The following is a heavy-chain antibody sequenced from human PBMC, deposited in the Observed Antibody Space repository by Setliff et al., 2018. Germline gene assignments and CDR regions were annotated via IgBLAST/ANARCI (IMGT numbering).Heavy chain of an antibody. CDR3: ARVSGMGSPPYYYYYYGMDV. CDR1: GGSISSGSYY. V-gene: IGHV4-39*07. Sequence: KASETLSLTCTVSGGSISSGSYYWSWIRQPPGKGLEWIGEINHSGSTNYNPSLKSRVTISVDTSKNQFSLKLSSVTAADTAVYYCARVSGMGSPPYYYYYYGMDVWGQGTTDTVSS. CDR2: INHSGST. D-gene: IGHD6-25*01. J-gene: IGHJ6*02.